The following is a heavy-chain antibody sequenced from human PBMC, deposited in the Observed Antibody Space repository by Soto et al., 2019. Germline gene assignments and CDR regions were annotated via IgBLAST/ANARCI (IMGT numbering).Heavy chain of an antibody. V-gene: IGHV3-11*01. D-gene: IGHD2-2*01. J-gene: IGHJ6*03. CDR1: GFTFSDYY. Sequence: PGGSLRLSCAASGFTFSDYYMSWIRQAPGKGLEWVSYISSSGSTIYYADSVKGRFTISRDNAKNSLYLQMNSLRAEDTAVYYCARLGSSTSCYDCYYYYMDVWGKGTTVTVSS. CDR2: ISSSGSTI. CDR3: ARLGSSTSCYDCYYYYMDV.